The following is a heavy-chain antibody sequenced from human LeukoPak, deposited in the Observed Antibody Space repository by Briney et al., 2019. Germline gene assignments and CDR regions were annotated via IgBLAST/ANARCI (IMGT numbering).Heavy chain of an antibody. D-gene: IGHD3-10*01. CDR2: ISAYNGNT. Sequence: ASVKVSCKASGYTFTSYGISWVRQAPGQGLEWRGWISAYNGNTNYAQKLQGRVNMTTDTSTSTAYMELRSLRSDDTAVYYCARGSYYYSSGSYYPLGYWGQGTLVTVSS. J-gene: IGHJ4*02. V-gene: IGHV1-18*01. CDR3: ARGSYYYSSGSYYPLGY. CDR1: GYTFTSYG.